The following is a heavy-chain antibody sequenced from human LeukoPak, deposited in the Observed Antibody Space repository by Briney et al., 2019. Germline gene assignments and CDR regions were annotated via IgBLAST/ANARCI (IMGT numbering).Heavy chain of an antibody. CDR1: GFTFSSYG. CDR3: AKSSIFYDSSGYYVGEKYYFDY. Sequence: GGSLTLSCAASGFTFSSYGMSWVRQPPGKGLEWVLAISAGGVSTSHEDSVKGRFTISRDKSKNTLYLRMNSLRAEDTAVYDCAKSSIFYDSSGYYVGEKYYFDYWGQGTLVTVSS. D-gene: IGHD3-22*01. V-gene: IGHV3-23*01. J-gene: IGHJ4*02. CDR2: ISAGGVST.